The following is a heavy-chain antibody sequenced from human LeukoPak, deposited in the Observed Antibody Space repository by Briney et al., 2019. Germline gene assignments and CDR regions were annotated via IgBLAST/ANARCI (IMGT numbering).Heavy chain of an antibody. CDR3: ARAPQSKYAWGSYRQVYFDY. CDR1: GFTFSSYE. J-gene: IGHJ4*02. V-gene: IGHV3-48*03. Sequence: GGSLRLSCAASGFTFSSYEMNWVRQAPGKGLEWVSYISSIGRTIYYAASVKGRFTISRDKAENSLYLQMNSLRAEDTAVYYCARAPQSKYAWGSYRQVYFDYWGQGTLVTVSS. D-gene: IGHD3-16*02. CDR2: ISSIGRTI.